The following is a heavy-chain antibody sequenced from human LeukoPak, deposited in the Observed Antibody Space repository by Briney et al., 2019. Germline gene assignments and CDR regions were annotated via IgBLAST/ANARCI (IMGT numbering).Heavy chain of an antibody. Sequence: PGGSLRLSCAASGFTFSSYGMHWVRQAPGKGLEWVAVISYDGSNKYYADSVKGRFTISRDNSKNTLYLQMNSLRAEDTVVYYCAKDYYDILTGYYGGVGGYFDYWGRGTLVSVCS. J-gene: IGHJ4*02. CDR2: ISYDGSNK. D-gene: IGHD3-9*01. CDR3: AKDYYDILTGYYGGVGGYFDY. CDR1: GFTFSSYG. V-gene: IGHV3-30*18.